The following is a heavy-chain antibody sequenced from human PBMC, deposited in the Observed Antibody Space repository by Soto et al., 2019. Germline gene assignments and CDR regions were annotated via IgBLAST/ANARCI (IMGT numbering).Heavy chain of an antibody. Sequence: GGSLRLYCAASGFTFSSYGMHWVRQAPGKGLERVAVISYDGSNKYYADSVKGRFTISRDNSKNTLYLQMNSLRAEDTAVYYCAKIGDYSYYYYGMDVWGQGTTVTVSS. CDR2: ISYDGSNK. J-gene: IGHJ6*02. CDR1: GFTFSSYG. CDR3: AKIGDYSYYYYGMDV. V-gene: IGHV3-30*18. D-gene: IGHD4-17*01.